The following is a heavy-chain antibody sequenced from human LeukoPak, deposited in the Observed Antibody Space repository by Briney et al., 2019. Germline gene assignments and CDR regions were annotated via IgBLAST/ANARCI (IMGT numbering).Heavy chain of an antibody. V-gene: IGHV4-34*01. CDR2: INHSGSA. D-gene: IGHD2-2*02. CDR1: GGSFSGYY. CDR3: AGIVVPAAIRDYFDY. Sequence: SETLSLTCAVYGGSFSGYYWSWIRQPPGKGLELIGEINHSGSANYNPSLKSRVTISVDTSKNQFSLKLSSVTAADTAVYYCAGIVVPAAIRDYFDYWGQGTLVTVSS. J-gene: IGHJ4*02.